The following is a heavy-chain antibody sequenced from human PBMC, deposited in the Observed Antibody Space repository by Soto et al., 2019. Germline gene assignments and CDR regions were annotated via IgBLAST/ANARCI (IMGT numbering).Heavy chain of an antibody. V-gene: IGHV4-59*08. J-gene: IGHJ3*02. CDR1: GASISSYY. CDR2: VYYSGTT. CDR3: TSKFGQLLADAFDI. D-gene: IGHD3-10*01. Sequence: SETLSLTCTVSGASISSYYWIWIRQPPGKGLEWIGFVYYSGTTNYSPSLMSRVTISIDTSKNQFSLRLTSVTAADTAVYYCTSKFGQLLADAFDIWGQGTMVTVSS.